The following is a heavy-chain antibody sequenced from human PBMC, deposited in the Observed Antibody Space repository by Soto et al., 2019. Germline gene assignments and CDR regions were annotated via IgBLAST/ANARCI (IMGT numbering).Heavy chain of an antibody. CDR1: GYTFTGYY. D-gene: IGHD6-19*01. Sequence: GASVKVSCKASGYTFTGYYMHWVRQAPGQWLEWMGWINPNSGVTNYAQKFQGWVTMTRDTSISTAYMELSRLRSDDTAVYYCAREGSSGWYPSDFDYWGQATLVTVSS. CDR3: AREGSSGWYPSDFDY. V-gene: IGHV1-2*04. J-gene: IGHJ4*02. CDR2: INPNSGVT.